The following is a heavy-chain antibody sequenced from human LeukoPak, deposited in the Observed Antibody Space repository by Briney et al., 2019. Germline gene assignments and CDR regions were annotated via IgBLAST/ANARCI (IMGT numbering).Heavy chain of an antibody. CDR1: GYTFTSYD. J-gene: IGHJ4*02. D-gene: IGHD3-16*02. CDR3: AVWGSYRPIDY. CDR2: MSPNSGNT. Sequence: ASVKVSGKASGYTFTSYDINWVRQATGQGLEWMGWMSPNSGNTGYAQKFQGRVTMTRNTSISTAYMELSSLRSEDTAVYYCAVWGSYRPIDYWGQGTLVTVSS. V-gene: IGHV1-8*01.